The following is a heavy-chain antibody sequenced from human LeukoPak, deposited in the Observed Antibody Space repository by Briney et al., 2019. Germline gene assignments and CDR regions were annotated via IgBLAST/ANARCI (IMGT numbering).Heavy chain of an antibody. CDR1: GFTVSSNY. V-gene: IGHV3-53*01. CDR2: IYSGGST. J-gene: IGHJ4*02. CDR3: ARSREGNYFDY. Sequence: PGGSLRLSCAASGFTVSSNYMSWVRQAPGRGLEWFSVIYSGGSTYYADSVKGRFTISRDNSKNTLYLQMNSLRAEDTAVYYCARSREGNYFDYWGQGTLVTVSS.